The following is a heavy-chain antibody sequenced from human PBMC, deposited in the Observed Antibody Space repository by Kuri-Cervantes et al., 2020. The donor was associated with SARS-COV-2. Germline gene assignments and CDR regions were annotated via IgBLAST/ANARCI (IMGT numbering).Heavy chain of an antibody. CDR1: GSSFRVYS. Sequence: GGSLRLSFIAYGSSFRVYSMNGVRQAPGKGLEWISYVSPNSNTIYCADSVKGRFTISRDNAKNLLYLQINSLRVDDTAVYYCARDMSKGQWLERGWFDPWGQGTLVTVAS. CDR2: VSPNSNTI. J-gene: IGHJ5*01. CDR3: ARDMSKGQWLERGWFDP. D-gene: IGHD6-19*01. V-gene: IGHV3-48*01.